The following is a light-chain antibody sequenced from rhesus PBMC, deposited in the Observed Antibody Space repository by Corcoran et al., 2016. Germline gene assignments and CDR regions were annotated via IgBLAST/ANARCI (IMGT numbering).Light chain of an antibody. CDR3: SAYAGSNTYI. Sequence: QAAPTQSPSVSGSPGQSVTISCTGTSSDIGAYNRVSWYQHPPGPAPKLMIYEVRCRPPGVSDRFSGSRSGNTASLTISGLQAEDEADYYCSAYAGSNTYIFGVGTRLTVL. V-gene: IGLV2-23*02. J-gene: IGLJ1*01. CDR1: SSDIGAYNR. CDR2: EVR.